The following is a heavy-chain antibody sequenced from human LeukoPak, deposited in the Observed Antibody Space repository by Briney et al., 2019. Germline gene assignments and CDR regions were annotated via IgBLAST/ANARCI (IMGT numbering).Heavy chain of an antibody. V-gene: IGHV4-34*01. D-gene: IGHD3-22*01. CDR2: INRSGST. CDR3: ARVDDSSGYYYGY. J-gene: IGHJ4*02. CDR1: GGSFSGYY. Sequence: SETLSLTCAVYGGSFSGYYWSWIRQPPGKGLEWIGEINRSGSTNYNPSLKSRVTISVDTSKNQFSLKLSSVTAAETAVYYCARVDDSSGYYYGYWGQGTPVTVSS.